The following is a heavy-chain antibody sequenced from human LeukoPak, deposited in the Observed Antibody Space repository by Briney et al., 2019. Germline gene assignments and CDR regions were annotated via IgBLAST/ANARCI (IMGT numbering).Heavy chain of an antibody. D-gene: IGHD6-13*01. CDR3: AREQQLVRGSGAFDI. CDR2: IYYSGSN. Sequence: PSQTLSLTCTVSGGSLSSGGYYWSWIRQHPRKGLEWIGDIYYSGSNYYNPSFKSRVTISVDTSKNPFSLKLSSVTAADTAVYYCAREQQLVRGSGAFDIWGQGTMVTVSS. CDR1: GGSLSSGGYY. V-gene: IGHV4-31*03. J-gene: IGHJ3*02.